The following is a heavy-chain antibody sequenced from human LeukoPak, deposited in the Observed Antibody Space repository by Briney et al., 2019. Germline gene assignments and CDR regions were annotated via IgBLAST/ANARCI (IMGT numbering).Heavy chain of an antibody. CDR1: GFIVSDFD. D-gene: IGHD3-3*01. Sequence: PGGSLRLSCPASGFIVSDFDMNWVRQPPGKGLEWVSYLSTSGSYIHYAESVKGRFTISRDAGNNSLYLQLDSLTVEDTAVYFCARGNYDFAYDPWGQGTLVTVSS. V-gene: IGHV3-21*01. CDR3: ARGNYDFAYDP. CDR2: LSTSGSYI. J-gene: IGHJ5*02.